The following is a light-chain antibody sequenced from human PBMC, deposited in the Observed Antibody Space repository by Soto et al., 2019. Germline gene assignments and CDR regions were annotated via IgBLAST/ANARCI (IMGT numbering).Light chain of an antibody. Sequence: QSALTQPASVSGSPGQSLTISCTGTSGDVGRYDYVSWYKHHPGKAPKLIIFSDRFSGSKSGNTASLTISGLQAEDEADYYCSSYTTNRTPVFGGGTKLTVL. CDR1: SGDVGRYDY. J-gene: IGLJ3*02. V-gene: IGLV2-14*01. CDR3: SSYTTNRTPV.